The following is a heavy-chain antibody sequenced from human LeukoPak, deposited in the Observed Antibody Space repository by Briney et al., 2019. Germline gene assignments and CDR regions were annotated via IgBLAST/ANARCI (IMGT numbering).Heavy chain of an antibody. Sequence: GGSLRLSCAASGFTFSNYEMNWVRQAPGKGLEWVSYISGSGTTIYYADSVKGRFTISRDNAKNTLYLQMNSLRAEDTAVYYCARASQYGVAVAIYYYYYGMDVWGQGTTVTVSS. CDR3: ARASQYGVAVAIYYYYYGMDV. D-gene: IGHD6-19*01. J-gene: IGHJ6*02. CDR2: ISGSGTTI. CDR1: GFTFSNYE. V-gene: IGHV3-48*03.